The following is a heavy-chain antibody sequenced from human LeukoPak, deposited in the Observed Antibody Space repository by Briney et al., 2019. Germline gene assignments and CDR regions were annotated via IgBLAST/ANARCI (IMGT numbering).Heavy chain of an antibody. CDR3: TAGPQYSGSHDY. Sequence: PGGSLRLSCAASGFIFSSFEMKWVRQAPGKGLEWVSYINDRGSIIKYAESVKGRFTISRDDAKNSLDLQMNSLRVEDTATYLCTAGPQYSGSHDYWGQGAPVTVSS. CDR2: INDRGSII. D-gene: IGHD1-26*01. J-gene: IGHJ4*02. CDR1: GFIFSSFE. V-gene: IGHV3-48*03.